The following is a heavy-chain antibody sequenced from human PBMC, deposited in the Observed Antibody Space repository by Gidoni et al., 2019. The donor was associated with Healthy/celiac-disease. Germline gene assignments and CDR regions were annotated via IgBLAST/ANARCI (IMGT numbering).Heavy chain of an antibody. V-gene: IGHV3-33*01. Sequence: HVQLVESGGGVVQPGRSLRLSCAASGFTFSSYGMHWVRQAPGKGLEWVAVIWYDGSNKYYADSVKGRFTISRDNSKNTLYLQMNSMRAEDTAVYYCARDYGFSDYWGQGTLVTVSS. D-gene: IGHD3-10*01. CDR2: IWYDGSNK. CDR1: GFTFSSYG. CDR3: ARDYGFSDY. J-gene: IGHJ4*02.